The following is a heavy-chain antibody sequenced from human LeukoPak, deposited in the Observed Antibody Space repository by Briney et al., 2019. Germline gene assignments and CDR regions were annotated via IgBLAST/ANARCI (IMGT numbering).Heavy chain of an antibody. CDR2: INHSGST. CDR3: ARGRGFGYGGYMNY. D-gene: IGHD4-17*01. CDR1: GGSFSGYY. V-gene: IGHV4-34*01. J-gene: IGHJ4*02. Sequence: SETLSLTCAVYGGSFSGYYWSWIRQPPGKGLGWIGEINHSGSTNYNPSLKSRVTISVDTSKNQFSLKLSSVTAADTAVYYCARGRGFGYGGYMNYWGQGTLVTVSS.